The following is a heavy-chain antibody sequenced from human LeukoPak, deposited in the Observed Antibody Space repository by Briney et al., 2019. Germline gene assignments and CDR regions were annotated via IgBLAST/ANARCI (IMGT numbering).Heavy chain of an antibody. CDR3: ARANYFDTNGSWN. V-gene: IGHV1-2*02. D-gene: IGHD3-22*01. J-gene: IGHJ4*02. CDR2: LNPNSGGT. Sequence: GASVKVSCKASGYTFTANYMHWVRQAPGQGLEWMGWLNPNSGGTSYAQRFQGRVTMTRDTSISTAYMELSRLRSDDTAVYYCARANYFDTNGSWNWGQGTLVTVSS. CDR1: GYTFTANY.